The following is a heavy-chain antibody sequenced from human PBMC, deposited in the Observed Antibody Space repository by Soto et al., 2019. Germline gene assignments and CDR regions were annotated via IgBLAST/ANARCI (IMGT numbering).Heavy chain of an antibody. Sequence: QVQLQEMGPGLVKPSQTLTITCTVSGDSVNSAYWSWIRQLPGKGLEWMGNIHHTGRTFYNPSLKSRVAISIDTSKPLFSLKMRSITVADTAVYYCARTDAYNSSFFDSWGQGTVVTVSS. CDR1: GDSVNSAY. D-gene: IGHD6-6*01. J-gene: IGHJ4*02. CDR2: IHHTGRT. V-gene: IGHV4-31*03. CDR3: ARTDAYNSSFFDS.